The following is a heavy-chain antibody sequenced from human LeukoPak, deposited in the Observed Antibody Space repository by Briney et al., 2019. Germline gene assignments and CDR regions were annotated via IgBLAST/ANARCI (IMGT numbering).Heavy chain of an antibody. D-gene: IGHD3-9*01. CDR3: ARDRRYFDWLLSIRDAFDI. J-gene: IGHJ3*02. CDR1: GYTFSNYG. CDR2: ISVYNGNT. Sequence: GASVKVSCKASGYTFSNYGISWVRQAPGQGLEWMGWISVYNGNTNYAQKVQGRVTMTTDTSTNTAYTELRSLRSDDTAVYYCARDRRYFDWLLSIRDAFDIWGQGTMVTVSS. V-gene: IGHV1-18*01.